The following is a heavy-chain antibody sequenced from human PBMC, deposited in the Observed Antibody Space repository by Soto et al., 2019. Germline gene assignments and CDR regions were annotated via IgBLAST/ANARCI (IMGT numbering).Heavy chain of an antibody. V-gene: IGHV3-30*18. Sequence: QVQLVESGGGVVQPGRSLRLSCAASGFTFRDYGMHWVRQAPGKGLEWVAVISCDGSNKYYADSVKGRFTISRDNSKNTLDLQTNILSAEDTAVYYCAKDRRLCYYDSSGYYSFVHDYGMDVGGQGTTVTVSS. D-gene: IGHD3-22*01. J-gene: IGHJ6*02. CDR1: GFTFRDYG. CDR3: AKDRRLCYYDSSGYYSFVHDYGMDV. CDR2: ISCDGSNK.